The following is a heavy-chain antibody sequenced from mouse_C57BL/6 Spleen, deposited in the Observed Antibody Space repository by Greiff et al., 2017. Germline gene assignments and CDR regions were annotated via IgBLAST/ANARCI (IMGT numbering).Heavy chain of an antibody. V-gene: IGHV1-20*01. Sequence: VQLQQSGPELVKPGDSVKISCKASGYSFTGYFMNWVMQSHGKSLEWIGRINPYNGDTFYNQKFKGKATLTVDKSSSTAHMWLLSLTSEDSEVYYCAKDHYYGSSYLLDYWGQGTTLTVSS. CDR2: INPYNGDT. CDR3: AKDHYYGSSYLLDY. J-gene: IGHJ2*01. CDR1: GYSFTGYF. D-gene: IGHD1-1*01.